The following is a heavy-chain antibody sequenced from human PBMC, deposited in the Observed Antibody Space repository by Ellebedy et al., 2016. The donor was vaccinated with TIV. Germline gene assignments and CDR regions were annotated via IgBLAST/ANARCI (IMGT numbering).Heavy chain of an antibody. D-gene: IGHD3-16*01. V-gene: IGHV3-30*18. CDR3: PKDLTFGGGSPQDWDY. Sequence: GESLKISCAASGFTFSRYAMRSVRQARDKGLEWVAAISSDGIIKFSADSVKGRFTISSDNPRSTLYLQMNSLRAEETAVYYWPKDLTFGGGSPQDWDYWGQGTLVTVSS. CDR1: GFTFSRYA. J-gene: IGHJ4*02. CDR2: ISSDGIIK.